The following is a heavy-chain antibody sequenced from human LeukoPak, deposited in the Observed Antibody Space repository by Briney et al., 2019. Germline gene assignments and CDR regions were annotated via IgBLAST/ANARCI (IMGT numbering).Heavy chain of an antibody. V-gene: IGHV4-34*01. CDR3: GRESRIVGTTSVWYYFDY. Sequence: SETLSLTCAVYGGSFRGYYWSWIRQPPGKGLEWIGEINHSGSTNYDPSLKSRVTISVDTSKNQFSLNLRSVTAADTAVYFCGRESRIVGTTSVWYYFDYWGQGTLVTVSS. CDR2: INHSGST. D-gene: IGHD1-26*01. J-gene: IGHJ4*02. CDR1: GGSFRGYY.